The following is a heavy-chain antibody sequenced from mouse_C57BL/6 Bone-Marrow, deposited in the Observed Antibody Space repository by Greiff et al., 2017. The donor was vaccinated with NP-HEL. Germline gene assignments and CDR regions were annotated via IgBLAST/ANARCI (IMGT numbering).Heavy chain of an antibody. Sequence: EVKVVESGPGMVKPSQSLSLTCTVTGYSITSGYDWHWIRHFPGNKLEWMGYISYSGSTNYNPSLKSRISITHDTSKNHFFLKLNSVTTEDTATYYCAREGIYYGYGGFAYWGQGTLVTVSA. D-gene: IGHD2-2*01. CDR2: ISYSGST. J-gene: IGHJ3*01. CDR3: AREGIYYGYGGFAY. V-gene: IGHV3-1*01. CDR1: GYSITSGYD.